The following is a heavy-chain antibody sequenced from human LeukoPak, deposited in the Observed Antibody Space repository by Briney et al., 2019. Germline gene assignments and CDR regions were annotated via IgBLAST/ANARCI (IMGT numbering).Heavy chain of an antibody. Sequence: SVKVSCRASGGTFSSYAISWVRQAPGQGLEWMGGIIPIFGTANYAQKFQGRVTITADKSTSTAYMELSSLRSEDTAVYYCARVARTYYYDSSGYLEYWGQGTLVTVSS. CDR2: IIPIFGTA. V-gene: IGHV1-69*06. J-gene: IGHJ4*02. D-gene: IGHD3-22*01. CDR1: GGTFSSYA. CDR3: ARVARTYYYDSSGYLEY.